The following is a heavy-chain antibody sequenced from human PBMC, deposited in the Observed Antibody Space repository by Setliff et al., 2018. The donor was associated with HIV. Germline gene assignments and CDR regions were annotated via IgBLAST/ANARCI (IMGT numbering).Heavy chain of an antibody. CDR3: ARTFGYLKHYNYYYTIDV. Sequence: PSETLSLTCTVSGGSISNYYWSWIRQPPGKGLEWIGYIYTSGSTNYNPSLKSRVTISVDTSKNQFSLKLSSVTAADTAVYYCARTFGYLKHYNYYYTIDVWGQGTPVTVSS. CDR2: IYTSGST. V-gene: IGHV4-4*09. J-gene: IGHJ6*02. CDR1: GGSISNYY. D-gene: IGHD3-10*01.